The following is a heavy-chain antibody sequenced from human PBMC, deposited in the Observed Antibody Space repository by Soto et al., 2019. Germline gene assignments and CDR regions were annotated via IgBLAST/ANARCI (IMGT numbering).Heavy chain of an antibody. CDR1: GGSIRSGSYS. CDR2: IYYSGST. Sequence: SETLSLTCAVSGGSIRSGSYSWSWIRQPPGKGLEWIGYIYYSGSTNYNPSLKSRVTISVDTSKNQFSLKLSSVTAADTAVYYCARHLYGSGIEGQHWGQGTLVTVSS. V-gene: IGHV4-61*01. J-gene: IGHJ1*01. D-gene: IGHD3-10*01. CDR3: ARHLYGSGIEGQH.